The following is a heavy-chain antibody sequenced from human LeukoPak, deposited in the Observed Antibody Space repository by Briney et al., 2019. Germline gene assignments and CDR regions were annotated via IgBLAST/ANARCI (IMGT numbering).Heavy chain of an antibody. V-gene: IGHV4-31*03. CDR1: GGSISSGGYY. CDR3: ARHRPTVTEPDYGMDV. CDR2: NYYSGGT. D-gene: IGHD4-17*01. J-gene: IGHJ6*02. Sequence: ASQTLSLTCTVSGGSISSGGYYWSWIRQHPGRGLEWIGHNYYSGGTFYNPSLKSRVIISVDTSKNQFSLKLSSVTAADTAVYYCARHRPTVTEPDYGMDVWGQGTTVTVSS.